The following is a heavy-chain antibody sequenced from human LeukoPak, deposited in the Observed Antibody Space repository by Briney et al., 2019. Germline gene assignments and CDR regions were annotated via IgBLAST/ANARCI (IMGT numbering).Heavy chain of an antibody. Sequence: NPGGSLRLSCAASGFTFSSYSMNWVRQAPGKGLEWVSSISSSSSYIYYADSVKGRFTISRDNAKNSLYLQMNSLGAEDTAVYYCAREAYGSGSFNFDYWGQGTLVTVSS. D-gene: IGHD3-10*01. CDR2: ISSSSSYI. J-gene: IGHJ4*02. CDR1: GFTFSSYS. CDR3: AREAYGSGSFNFDY. V-gene: IGHV3-21*01.